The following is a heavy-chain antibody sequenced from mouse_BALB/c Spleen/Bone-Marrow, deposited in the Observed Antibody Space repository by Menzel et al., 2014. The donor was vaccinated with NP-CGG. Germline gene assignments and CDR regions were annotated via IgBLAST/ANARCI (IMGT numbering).Heavy chain of an antibody. Sequence: EESGPGLVKPSQSLSLTCSVTGYSITSGYYWNWIRQFPGNKLEWMGYISYDGSNNYNPSLKNRISITRDTSKNQFFLKLNSVTTEDTATYYCANYGNYFDYWGQGTTRTASS. J-gene: IGHJ2*01. CDR1: GYSITSGYY. V-gene: IGHV3-6*02. CDR3: ANYGNYFDY. CDR2: ISYDGSN. D-gene: IGHD2-1*01.